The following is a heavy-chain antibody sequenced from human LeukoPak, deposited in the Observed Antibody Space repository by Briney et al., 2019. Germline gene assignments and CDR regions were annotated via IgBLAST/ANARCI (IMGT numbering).Heavy chain of an antibody. J-gene: IGHJ6*02. V-gene: IGHV4-39*07. CDR2: IYYSGST. Sequence: SETLSLTCTVSGGSISSSSYYWGWIRQPPGKGLEWIGSIYYSGSTYYNPSLKSRVTISVDTSMNQFSLKLSSVTAADTAVYYCARVSGWYSSYYYYYGMDVWGQGTTVTVSS. CDR3: ARVSGWYSSYYYYYGMDV. D-gene: IGHD6-19*01. CDR1: GGSISSSSYY.